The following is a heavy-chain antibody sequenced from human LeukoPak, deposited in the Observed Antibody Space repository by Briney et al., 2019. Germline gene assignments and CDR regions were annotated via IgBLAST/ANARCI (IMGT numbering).Heavy chain of an antibody. V-gene: IGHV3-23*01. CDR2: MSGRCGST. D-gene: IGHD6-13*01. Sequence: GGSLRLSCAASGFTFSSYAMSWVRQAPGKGLEWVSAMSGRCGSTYYADSVKGRFTISRDNSKNTLYLQMNSLRAEDTAVYYCAKVRAAGTEFDYWGQGTLVTVSS. J-gene: IGHJ4*02. CDR3: AKVRAAGTEFDY. CDR1: GFTFSSYA.